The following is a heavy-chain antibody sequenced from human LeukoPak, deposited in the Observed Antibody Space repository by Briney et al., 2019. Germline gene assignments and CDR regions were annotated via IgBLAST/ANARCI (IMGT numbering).Heavy chain of an antibody. V-gene: IGHV3-9*01. CDR2: ISWNSGSI. CDR3: AKVGRDYYFDY. Sequence: PGRCLRLSCAASGFTFDDYAMHWVRQAPGKGLEWVSGISWNSGSIGYADSVKGRFTISRDNAKNSLYLQMNSLRAEDTALYYCAKVGRDYYFDYWGQGTLVTVSS. J-gene: IGHJ4*02. CDR1: GFTFDDYA. D-gene: IGHD3-16*01.